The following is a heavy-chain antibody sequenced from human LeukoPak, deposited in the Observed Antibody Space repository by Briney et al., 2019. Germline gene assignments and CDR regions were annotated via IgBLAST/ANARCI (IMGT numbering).Heavy chain of an antibody. CDR1: GGSISSYY. D-gene: IGHD2-8*01. Sequence: SETLSLTCTVSGGSISSYYWSWIRQPPGKGLEWIGYIYYSGSTNYNPSLKSRVTISVDTSKNQFSLKLSSVTAADTAVYYCASVLSPSSGAFDIWGQGTMVTVSS. CDR3: ASVLSPSSGAFDI. J-gene: IGHJ3*02. CDR2: IYYSGST. V-gene: IGHV4-59*01.